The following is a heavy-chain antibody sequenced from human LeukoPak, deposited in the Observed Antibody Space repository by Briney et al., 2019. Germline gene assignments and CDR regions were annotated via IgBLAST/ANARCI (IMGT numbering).Heavy chain of an antibody. V-gene: IGHV1-46*01. CDR2: INPCDGST. CDR1: GYTFTSYY. J-gene: IGHJ5*02. CDR3: ARDSKPQTYYYDSSRAITPHWFDP. D-gene: IGHD3-22*01. Sequence: ASVKVSCKASGYTFTSYYMHWVRQAPGQGLEWMGIINPCDGSTNYAQKFQGRVTMTRDTSTSTVYMELSSLRSDDTAVYYCARDSKPQTYYYDSSRAITPHWFDPWGQGTLVTVSS.